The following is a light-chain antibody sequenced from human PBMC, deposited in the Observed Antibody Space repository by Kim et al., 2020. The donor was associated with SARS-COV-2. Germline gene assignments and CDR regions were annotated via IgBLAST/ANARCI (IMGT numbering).Light chain of an antibody. CDR2: YNG. Sequence: PGETARMTCGGKNIGRNQVHWYRQKPGQAPVLVIYYNGDRPSGIPERFSGSNSGTTATLTISRVEAGDEADYYCQVWDSSDYFYVVFGGGTQLTVL. V-gene: IGLV3-21*01. CDR1: NIGRNQ. CDR3: QVWDSSDYFYVV. J-gene: IGLJ2*01.